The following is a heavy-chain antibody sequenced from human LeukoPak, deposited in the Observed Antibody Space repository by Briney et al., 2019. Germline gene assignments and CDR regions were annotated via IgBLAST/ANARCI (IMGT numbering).Heavy chain of an antibody. CDR2: IYHSGST. D-gene: IGHD3-22*01. Sequence: PSETLSLTCSVSGGAIHSGRHYWSWIRQHPGKGLEWIGFIYHSGSTYYNPSLRSRLTMSIDASKNQFSLKLSSVTAADTAIYYYASAVFYERSTYTSDAFDIWGQGTMVSVSS. J-gene: IGHJ3*02. V-gene: IGHV4-31*03. CDR1: GGAIHSGRHY. CDR3: ASAVFYERSTYTSDAFDI.